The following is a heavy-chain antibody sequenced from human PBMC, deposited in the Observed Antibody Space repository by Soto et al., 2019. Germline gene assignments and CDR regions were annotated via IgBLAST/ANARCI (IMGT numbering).Heavy chain of an antibody. CDR3: ARGDCVGGTCYSLAGSFYYYMDV. Sequence: EVRLVESGGGLVQPGGSLRLSCAASGFTFSNYWMYWVRQAPGKGLEWVSRINSDGSVSSHADSVRGRLTISRDNVKNTLYLNMDSLRAEDTAVYFCARGDCVGGTCYSLAGSFYYYMDVWGKGTTVTVFS. D-gene: IGHD2-15*01. CDR1: GFTFSNYW. J-gene: IGHJ6*03. CDR2: INSDGSVS. V-gene: IGHV3-74*02.